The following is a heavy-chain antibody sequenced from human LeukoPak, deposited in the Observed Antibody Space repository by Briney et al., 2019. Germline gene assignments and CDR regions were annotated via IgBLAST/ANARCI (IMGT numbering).Heavy chain of an antibody. Sequence: SETLSLTCSVSGGSISTYYWSWIRQPPGKGLEWIGYIFYTGSTNYNPSLKSRVTISVLTSKNRFSLKLSSVTAADTAVYYCATLTGGDDAFDIWGQGTMVTVSS. CDR1: GGSISTYY. CDR3: ATLTGGDDAFDI. D-gene: IGHD4-23*01. J-gene: IGHJ3*02. V-gene: IGHV4-59*01. CDR2: IFYTGST.